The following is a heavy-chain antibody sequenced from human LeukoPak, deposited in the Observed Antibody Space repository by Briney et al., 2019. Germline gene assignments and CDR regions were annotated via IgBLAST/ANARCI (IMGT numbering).Heavy chain of an antibody. D-gene: IGHD6-19*01. CDR2: IKQDGSEK. Sequence: PGGSLRLSCAASGFTLSSYWMSWVRQAPGKGLEWVANIKQDGSEKYYVDSVKGRFTISRDNAKNSLYLQMNSLRAEDTAVYYCARRQWLVLYWEYFQHWGQGTLVTVSS. J-gene: IGHJ1*01. CDR1: GFTLSSYW. CDR3: ARRQWLVLYWEYFQH. V-gene: IGHV3-7*01.